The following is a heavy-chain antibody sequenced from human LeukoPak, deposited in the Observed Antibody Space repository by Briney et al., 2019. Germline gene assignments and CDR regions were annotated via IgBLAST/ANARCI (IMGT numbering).Heavy chain of an antibody. Sequence: PSETLSLTCAVSGGSISSGGYSWSWIRQPPGKGLEWIGYIYHSGSTYYNPSLKSRVTISVDRSKNQFSLKLSSVTAADTAVYYCATSYYYDSSGLSGWGQGTLVTVSS. CDR1: GGSISSGGYS. V-gene: IGHV4-30-2*01. J-gene: IGHJ4*02. CDR2: IYHSGST. D-gene: IGHD3-22*01. CDR3: ATSYYYDSSGLSG.